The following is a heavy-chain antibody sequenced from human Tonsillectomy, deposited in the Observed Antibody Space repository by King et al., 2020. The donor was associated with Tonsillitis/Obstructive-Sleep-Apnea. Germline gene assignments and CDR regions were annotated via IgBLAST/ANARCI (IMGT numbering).Heavy chain of an antibody. V-gene: IGHV2-26*01. CDR2: SFSNDEK. Sequence: TLKESGPVLVKPTETLTLTCTVSGFSLSNARMGVSWIRQPPGKALEWLAHSFSNDEKSYSTSLKSRLTISKDTSKSQVVLTMTNMDPVDTATYYCARFVARVVLPAATRSWYFDLWGRGTLVTVSS. J-gene: IGHJ2*01. D-gene: IGHD2-2*01. CDR3: ARFVARVVLPAATRSWYFDL. CDR1: GFSLSNARMG.